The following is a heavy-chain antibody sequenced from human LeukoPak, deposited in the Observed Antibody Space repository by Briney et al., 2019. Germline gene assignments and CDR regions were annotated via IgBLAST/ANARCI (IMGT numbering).Heavy chain of an antibody. CDR3: ARDLGTPGTNFDY. J-gene: IGHJ4*02. CDR1: GFTFSSYE. V-gene: IGHV3-48*03. Sequence: PGGSLGLSCAASGFTFSSYEMNWVRQAPGKGLEWVSYINSGGSTIYYADSVKGRFTISRDNAKNSLYLQVNSLRAEDTAVYYCARDLGTPGTNFDYWGQGTLVTVSS. CDR2: INSGGSTI. D-gene: IGHD1-1*01.